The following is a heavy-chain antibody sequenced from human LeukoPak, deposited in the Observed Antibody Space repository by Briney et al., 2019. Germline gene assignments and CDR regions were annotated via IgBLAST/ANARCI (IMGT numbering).Heavy chain of an antibody. CDR1: GFTFSDYY. Sequence: GGSLRLSCAASGFTFSDYYMSWIRQAPGKGLEWVSHISSFSNFRSYADSVEGRFPISRDNAKNSLYLQVNSLRAEDTAVYYCARPTIAAAGNFEYWGQGTLVTVSS. V-gene: IGHV3-11*03. CDR2: ISSFSNFR. J-gene: IGHJ4*02. D-gene: IGHD6-13*01. CDR3: ARPTIAAAGNFEY.